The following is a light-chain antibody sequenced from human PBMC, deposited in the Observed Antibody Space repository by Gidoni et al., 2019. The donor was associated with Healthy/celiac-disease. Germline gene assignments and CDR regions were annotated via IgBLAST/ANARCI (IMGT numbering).Light chain of an antibody. CDR1: QSVSSY. J-gene: IGKJ1*01. V-gene: IGKV3-11*01. CDR2: DAS. Sequence: DSGLTQSPAPLALSPGERASQSVSSYLAWYQQNPGQAPRLRIHDASTRAPGTPARFSGSGSGTDFTLTISSLEPEDCAVYYCQQRSNWPPTWTFGQGTKVEIK. CDR3: QQRSNWPPTWT.